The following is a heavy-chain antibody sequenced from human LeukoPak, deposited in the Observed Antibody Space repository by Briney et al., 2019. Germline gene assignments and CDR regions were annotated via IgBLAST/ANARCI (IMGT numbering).Heavy chain of an antibody. V-gene: IGHV4-38-2*02. J-gene: IGHJ4*02. D-gene: IGHD3-22*01. CDR2: IYYSGST. CDR3: ARDQSDYYDSSGYPFDY. CDR1: GYSISSGYY. Sequence: SETLSLTCTVSGYSISSGYYWGWIRQPPGKGLEWIGSIYYSGSTYYNPSLKSRVTVSVDTSKNQFSLKLSSVTAADTAVYYCARDQSDYYDSSGYPFDYWGQGTLVTVSS.